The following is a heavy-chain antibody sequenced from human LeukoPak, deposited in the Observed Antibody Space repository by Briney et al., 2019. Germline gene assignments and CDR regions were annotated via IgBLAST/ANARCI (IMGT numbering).Heavy chain of an antibody. CDR2: IWHDGSHK. D-gene: IGHD6-19*01. CDR3: ASGVYSSGWYLDY. V-gene: IGHV3-33*01. J-gene: IGHJ4*02. CDR1: AFPFSSYG. Sequence: KTGGSLRLSCVAPAFPFSSYGMHWVRQAPGKGLEWVAVIWHDGSHKYYADSVTGRFTISRDNSKNTLYLQMNSLRAEDTGVYYCASGVYSSGWYLDYWGQGTLVTVSS.